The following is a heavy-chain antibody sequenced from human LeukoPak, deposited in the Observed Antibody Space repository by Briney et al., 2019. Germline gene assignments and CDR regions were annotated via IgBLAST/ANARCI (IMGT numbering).Heavy chain of an antibody. CDR3: ARGAAGTTPDYYYFGLDV. D-gene: IGHD1-7*01. J-gene: IGHJ6*02. Sequence: GESLKISCKGSGYRFTDYWIGWVRQMPGKGLEWMGIIYPGDSDTRYSPSFQGQVTISADMSINTAHLQWSSLKASDTAMYYCARGAAGTTPDYYYFGLDVWGQGTTVGVSS. CDR2: IYPGDSDT. CDR1: GYRFTDYW. V-gene: IGHV5-51*01.